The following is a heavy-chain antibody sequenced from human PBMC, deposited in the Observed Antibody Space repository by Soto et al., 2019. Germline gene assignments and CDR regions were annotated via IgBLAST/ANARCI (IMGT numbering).Heavy chain of an antibody. D-gene: IGHD3-16*01. J-gene: IGHJ3*01. Sequence: QVQLQESGPGLVKPSETLSLTCSVSGASISSYYWSWIWQPPGKGLEWIGYVYYSGTTTYNPSLQSRVSLALDTTNRPFSLGLSSVTAAYTAVYYCARERGNRNNALEAWGQGRVVSVSS. CDR3: ARERGNRNNALEA. CDR2: VYYSGTT. CDR1: GASISSYY. V-gene: IGHV4-59*01.